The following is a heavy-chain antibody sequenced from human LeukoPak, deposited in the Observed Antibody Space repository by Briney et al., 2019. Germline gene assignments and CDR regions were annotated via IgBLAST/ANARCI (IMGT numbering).Heavy chain of an antibody. D-gene: IGHD3-10*01. V-gene: IGHV3-23*01. CDR3: AKDGSGSYQYYFDY. J-gene: IGHJ4*02. CDR1: GLTFSSYA. CDR2: ISGSGGST. Sequence: GGSLRLSCAASGLTFSSYAISWVRQAPGKGLEWVSAISGSGGSTYYADSVKGRFTISRDNSKNTLYLQMNSLRAEDTAVYYCAKDGSGSYQYYFDYWGQGTLVTVSS.